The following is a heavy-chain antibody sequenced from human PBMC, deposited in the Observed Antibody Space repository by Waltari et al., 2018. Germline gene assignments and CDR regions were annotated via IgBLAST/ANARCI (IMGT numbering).Heavy chain of an antibody. CDR3: ARGPLLSKVDY. Sequence: QVQLQESGPGLVKPSPPLSLTCTVPGGSIASGSSYLSWIRQPAGKGLEWIGRIYTSGSTNYNPALKSRVTISVDTSKNQFSLNLSSVTAADTAVYYCARGPLLSKVDYWGQGTLVTVSS. J-gene: IGHJ4*02. D-gene: IGHD1-26*01. CDR2: IYTSGST. CDR1: GGSIASGSSY. V-gene: IGHV4-61*02.